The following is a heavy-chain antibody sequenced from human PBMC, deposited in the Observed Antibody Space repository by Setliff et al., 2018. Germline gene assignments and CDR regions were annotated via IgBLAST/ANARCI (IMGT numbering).Heavy chain of an antibody. Sequence: ASVKVSCKASGYTFTSHYMHWVRQAPGLGLEWMGTINPSSGNTNYAQKLQGRVTMTTDTSTSTAYMELRSLRSDDTAVYYCARVAAAGPSILYMDVWGKGTTVTVSS. CDR2: INPSSGNT. CDR3: ARVAAAGPSILYMDV. V-gene: IGHV1-46*01. D-gene: IGHD6-13*01. J-gene: IGHJ6*03. CDR1: GYTFTSHY.